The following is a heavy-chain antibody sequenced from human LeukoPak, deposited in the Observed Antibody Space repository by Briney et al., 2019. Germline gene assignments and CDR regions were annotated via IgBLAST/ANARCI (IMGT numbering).Heavy chain of an antibody. D-gene: IGHD2-2*01. J-gene: IGHJ4*02. CDR3: ARELYCSSTSCYDY. V-gene: IGHV4-59*01. CDR2: IYYTGGT. Sequence: SETLSLTCTISGGSISNYYWSWIRQTPGKGLEWIGYIYYTGGTDYNPSLKSRVTISEDTSKNQFSLKLSSVTAADTAVYYCARELYCSSTSCYDYWGQGTLVTVSS. CDR1: GGSISNYY.